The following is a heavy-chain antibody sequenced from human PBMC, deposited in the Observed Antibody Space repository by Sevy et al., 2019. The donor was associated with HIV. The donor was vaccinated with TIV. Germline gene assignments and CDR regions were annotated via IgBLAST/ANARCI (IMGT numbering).Heavy chain of an antibody. CDR2: ISYDGSNK. CDR3: AKDQRWLQSYYYGMDV. CDR1: GFTFSDYG. J-gene: IGHJ6*02. Sequence: GGSLSLSCAASGFTFSDYGMHWVRQAPGKGLEWVVVISYDGSNKYYADSVKGRFTISRDNSKNTLYLQMNSLRAEDTAVYYCAKDQRWLQSYYYGMDVWGQGTTVTVSS. V-gene: IGHV3-30*18. D-gene: IGHD5-12*01.